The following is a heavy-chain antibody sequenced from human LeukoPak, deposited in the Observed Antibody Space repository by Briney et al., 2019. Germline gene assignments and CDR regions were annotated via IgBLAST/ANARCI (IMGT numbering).Heavy chain of an antibody. Sequence: SETLSLTCAVYGGSFSSSSYYWGWIRQPPGKGLEWIGSIYYSGSTYYNPSLKSRVTISVDTSKNQFSLKLSSVTAADTAVYYCASNYGDYVENAFDIWGQGTMVTVSS. D-gene: IGHD4-17*01. CDR3: ASNYGDYVENAFDI. CDR1: GGSFSSSSYY. J-gene: IGHJ3*02. CDR2: IYYSGST. V-gene: IGHV4-39*01.